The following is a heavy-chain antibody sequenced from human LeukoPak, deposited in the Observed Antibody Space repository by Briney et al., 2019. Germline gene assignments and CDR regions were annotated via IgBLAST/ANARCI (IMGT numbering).Heavy chain of an antibody. J-gene: IGHJ4*02. CDR1: GYSFTSYW. CDR3: ARLIRDIVVVPAALYYFDY. V-gene: IGHV5-51*01. CDR2: IYPGDSDT. D-gene: IGHD2-2*01. Sequence: GESLKISCKGSGYSFTSYWIGWVRQMPGKGLEWMGIIYPGDSDTRYSLSFQGQVTISADKSISTAYLQWSSLKASDTAMYYCARLIRDIVVVPAALYYFDYWGQGTLVTVSS.